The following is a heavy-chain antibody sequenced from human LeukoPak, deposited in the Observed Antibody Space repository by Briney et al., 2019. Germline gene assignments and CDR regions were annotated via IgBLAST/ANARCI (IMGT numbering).Heavy chain of an antibody. J-gene: IGHJ4*02. CDR1: GSTFDDYT. CDR2: ISWDGGST. CDR3: ANLDY. Sequence: GGSLRLSCAASGSTFDDYTMHWVRQAPGKGLEWVSLISWDGGSTYYADSVKGRFTISRDNSKNTLYLQMNSLRAEDTAVYYCANLDYWGQGTLVTVSS. V-gene: IGHV3-43*01.